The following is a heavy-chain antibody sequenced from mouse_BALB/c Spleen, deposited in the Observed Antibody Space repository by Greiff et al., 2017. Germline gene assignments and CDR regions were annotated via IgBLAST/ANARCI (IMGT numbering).Heavy chain of an antibody. V-gene: IGHV1S81*02. Sequence: QVQLKQSGAELVKPGASVKLSCKASGYTFTSYYMYWVKQRPGQGLEWIGGINPSNGGTNFNEKFKSKATLTVDKSSSTAYMQLSSLTSEDSAVYYCTRDYYGSSSFDYWGQGTTLTVSS. CDR1: GYTFTSYY. D-gene: IGHD1-1*01. CDR2: INPSNGGT. J-gene: IGHJ2*01. CDR3: TRDYYGSSSFDY.